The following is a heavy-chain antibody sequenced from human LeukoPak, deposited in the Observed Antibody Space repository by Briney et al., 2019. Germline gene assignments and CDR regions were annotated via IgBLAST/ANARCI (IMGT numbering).Heavy chain of an antibody. CDR1: GYTFTGYY. CDR3: ARGSSGSSGWYGNFDY. V-gene: IGHV1-2*02. D-gene: IGHD6-19*01. Sequence: ASVKVSCKASGYTFTGYYMHWVRQAPGQGLEWMGWINPNSGGTNYAQKFQGRVTMTRDTSISSAYMELSRLRSDDTAVYYCARGSSGSSGWYGNFDYWGQGTLVTVSS. CDR2: INPNSGGT. J-gene: IGHJ4*02.